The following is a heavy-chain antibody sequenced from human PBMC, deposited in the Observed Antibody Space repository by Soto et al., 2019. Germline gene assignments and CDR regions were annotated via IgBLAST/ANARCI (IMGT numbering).Heavy chain of an antibody. J-gene: IGHJ5*02. CDR3: ARGASNDYYHWFDP. Sequence: ASVKVSCKATGYSFTRHDINWLRQAAGQGLEWMGWMNPNSGNAVYAQKFQGRVTMTRNTSITTAYIEVTSLKSEDTAVYSCARGASNDYYHWFDPWGKGTLVTASS. D-gene: IGHD2-21*02. CDR2: MNPNSGNA. V-gene: IGHV1-8*01. CDR1: GYSFTRHD.